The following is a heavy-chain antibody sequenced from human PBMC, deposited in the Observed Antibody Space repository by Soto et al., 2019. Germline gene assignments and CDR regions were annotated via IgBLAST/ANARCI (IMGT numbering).Heavy chain of an antibody. CDR2: IYWDDDK. D-gene: IGHD2-21*01. CDR1: GFSLSTTGVG. V-gene: IGHV2-5*02. Sequence: QITLKESGPTLVKPTQPLTLTCTFSGFSLSTTGVGVGWIRQPPGKALEWLALIYWDDDKRYNPSLKSRLTITKDTFKNQVVLTMTNMDPVDTATYYCVQSRCGGDCLQSYSSHSYYGLDVWGQGTTVTVSS. J-gene: IGHJ6*02. CDR3: VQSRCGGDCLQSYSSHSYYGLDV.